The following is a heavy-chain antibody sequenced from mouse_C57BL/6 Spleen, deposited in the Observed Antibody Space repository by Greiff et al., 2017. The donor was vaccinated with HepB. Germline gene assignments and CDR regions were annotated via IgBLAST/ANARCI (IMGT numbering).Heavy chain of an antibody. CDR2: INPNNGGT. V-gene: IGHV1-26*01. CDR3: ARNPYYFDY. Sequence: VHVKQSGPELVKPGASVKISCKASGYTFTDYYMNWVKQSHGKSLEWIGDINPNNGGTSYNQKFKGKATLTVDKSSSTAYMELRSLTSEDSAVYYCARNPYYFDYWGQGTTLTVAS. D-gene: IGHD2-1*01. CDR1: GYTFTDYY. J-gene: IGHJ2*01.